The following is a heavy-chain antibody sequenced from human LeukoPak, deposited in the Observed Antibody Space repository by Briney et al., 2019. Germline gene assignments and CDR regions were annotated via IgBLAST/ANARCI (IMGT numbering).Heavy chain of an antibody. CDR2: ISSSSSYI. CDR3: ARDLRESSGFSLRPAHYYFDY. D-gene: IGHD3-22*01. CDR1: GFTFSSYS. J-gene: IGHJ4*02. Sequence: KTGGSLRLSCAASGFTFSSYSMNWVRQAPGKGLEWVSSISSSSSYIYYADSVKGRFTISRDNAKNSLYLQMNSLRAEDTAVYYCARDLRESSGFSLRPAHYYFDYWGQGTLVTVSS. V-gene: IGHV3-21*01.